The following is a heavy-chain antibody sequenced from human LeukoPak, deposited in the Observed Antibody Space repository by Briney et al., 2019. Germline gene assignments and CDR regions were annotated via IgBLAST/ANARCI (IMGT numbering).Heavy chain of an antibody. CDR1: GFTFSTFW. D-gene: IGHD1-7*01. Sequence: GGALRLSCAAPGFTFSTFWMHWVPQAPGKGLVWVARINGEGSIIAYAHSVQGRFTISRDNAENTLYLQMNSMRAADTAVSYCVRGGPRLDLPLRAFDTWGQGTLVTVSS. V-gene: IGHV3-74*03. CDR3: VRGGPRLDLPLRAFDT. J-gene: IGHJ3*02. CDR2: INGEGSII.